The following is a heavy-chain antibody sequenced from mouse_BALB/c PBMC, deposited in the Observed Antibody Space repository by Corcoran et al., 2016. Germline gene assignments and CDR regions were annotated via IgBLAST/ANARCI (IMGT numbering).Heavy chain of an antibody. D-gene: IGHD1-2*01. J-gene: IGHJ2*01. V-gene: IGHV3-6*02. Sequence: DVQLQESGPGLVKPSQSLSLTCSVTGYSITSGYYWNWIRQFPGKKLEWMGYISYEGSNNYNPSLKNRISITRDTSKNQFFLTLNSVTTEDTATYYCETVLRPFDYWGQGTTLTVSS. CDR2: ISYEGSN. CDR3: ETVLRPFDY. CDR1: GYSITSGYY.